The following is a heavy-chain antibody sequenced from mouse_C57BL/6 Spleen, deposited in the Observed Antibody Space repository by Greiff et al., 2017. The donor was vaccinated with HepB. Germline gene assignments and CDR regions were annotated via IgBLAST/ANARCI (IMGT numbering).Heavy chain of an antibody. CDR2: INPGSGGT. J-gene: IGHJ2*01. D-gene: IGHD2-5*01. V-gene: IGHV1-54*01. CDR1: GYAFTNYL. Sequence: VQLQQSGAELVRPGTSVKVSCKASGYAFTNYLIEWVKQRPGQGLEWIGVINPGSGGTNYNEKFKGKATLTADKSSSTAYMQLSSLTSEDSAVYFCARDTYYSNYYFDYWGQGTTLTVSS. CDR3: ARDTYYSNYYFDY.